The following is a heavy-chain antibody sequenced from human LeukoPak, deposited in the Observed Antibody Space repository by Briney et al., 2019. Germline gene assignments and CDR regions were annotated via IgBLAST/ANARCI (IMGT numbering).Heavy chain of an antibody. J-gene: IGHJ6*02. CDR2: INPNSGGT. CDR1: GYTFTGYY. D-gene: IGHD4-23*01. CDR3: ARERTTVVTLDYYYGMDV. Sequence: ASVKVSCKSSGYTFTGYYIHWVRQAPGQGLEWMGWINPNSGGTKYAQKFQGRLTMTRDTSISTANMELSRLRSDDTAVYYCARERTTVVTLDYYYGMDVWGQGTTVTVSS. V-gene: IGHV1-2*02.